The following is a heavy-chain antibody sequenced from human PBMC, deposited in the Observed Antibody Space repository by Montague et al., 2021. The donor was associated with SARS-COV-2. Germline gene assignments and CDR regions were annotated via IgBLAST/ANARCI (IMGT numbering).Heavy chain of an antibody. CDR1: VGSLSDHY. CDR2: IYYSGGI. D-gene: IGHD3-10*01. V-gene: IGHV4-59*11. J-gene: IGHJ5*02. Sequence: SETLSLTCPFSVGSLSDHYWAWIRQPPVRTLVWLAYIYYSGGINSNASLKSRVTMSVDTSKNQFSLKLTSVTAADTAVYYCARAVSVRRAVNWFDPWGQGTLVTVSS. CDR3: ARAVSVRRAVNWFDP.